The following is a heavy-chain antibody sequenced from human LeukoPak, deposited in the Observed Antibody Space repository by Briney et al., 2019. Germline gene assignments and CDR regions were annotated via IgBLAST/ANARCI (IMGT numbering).Heavy chain of an antibody. CDR2: IWYDGSNK. V-gene: IGHV3-33*01. D-gene: IGHD4-17*01. Sequence: GRSLRLSCAASGFTFSSYGMHWVRQAPGKGLEWVAVIWYDGSNKYYADSVKGRFTISGDNSKNTLYLQMNSLRAEDTAVYYCARDYGDYVVGPLYGMDVWGQGTTVTVSS. CDR3: ARDYGDYVVGPLYGMDV. J-gene: IGHJ6*02. CDR1: GFTFSSYG.